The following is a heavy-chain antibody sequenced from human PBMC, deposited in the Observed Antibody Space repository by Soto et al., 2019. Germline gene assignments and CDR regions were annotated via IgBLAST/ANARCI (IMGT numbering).Heavy chain of an antibody. CDR2: INWNSGSI. CDR1: GLTFDDYA. J-gene: IGHJ1*01. CDR3: VKDESINWYSGHFRH. Sequence: LRLSCAASGLTFDDYAMHWVRQVPGKGLEWVSGINWNSGSIGYGDSVKGRFAISRDNAKNSLHLQMNSLSAEDTAFYYCVKDESINWYSGHFRHWGQGTLVTVS. V-gene: IGHV3-9*01. D-gene: IGHD6-13*01.